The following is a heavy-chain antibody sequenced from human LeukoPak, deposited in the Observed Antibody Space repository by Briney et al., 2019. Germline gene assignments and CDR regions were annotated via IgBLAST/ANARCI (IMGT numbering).Heavy chain of an antibody. J-gene: IGHJ5*02. D-gene: IGHD2-2*02. V-gene: IGHV4-59*01. Sequence: PSETLSLTCTVSGGSISSYYWSWIRQPPGKGLEWIGHIHYSGNTNYNPSLKSRVTISVDTSKNQFSLKLRSVIAADTAVYYCARYYCSSSSCYTWWFDPWGQGTLVTVSS. CDR1: GGSISSYY. CDR3: ARYYCSSSSCYTWWFDP. CDR2: IHYSGNT.